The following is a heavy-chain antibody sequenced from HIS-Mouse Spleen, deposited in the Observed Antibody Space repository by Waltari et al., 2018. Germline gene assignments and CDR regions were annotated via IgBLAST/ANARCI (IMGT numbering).Heavy chain of an antibody. CDR2: IYYSGST. Sequence: QLHLQDSGPGLVKPSETLSPTCTVSGGSIRRGSYYWGRIRQPPGKGLEWIGSIYYSGSTYYNPSLKSRVTISVDTSKNQFSLKLSSVTAADTAVYYCARDIVATIIDYWGQGTLVTVSS. CDR3: ARDIVATIIDY. CDR1: GGSIRRGSYY. V-gene: IGHV4-39*07. D-gene: IGHD5-12*01. J-gene: IGHJ4*02.